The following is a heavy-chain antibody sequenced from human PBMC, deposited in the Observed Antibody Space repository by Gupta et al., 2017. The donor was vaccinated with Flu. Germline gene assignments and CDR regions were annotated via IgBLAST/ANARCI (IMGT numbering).Heavy chain of an antibody. J-gene: IGHJ4*02. Sequence: SDDMSWVRQAPGKGLEWVSAISGSGGSTYYADSVKGRFTISRDNSKNTLYLQMNSRRAEDTAVDYGAKDRAYRHGVAAGDYWGQGTRGTVSS. CDR1: SDD. D-gene: IGHD6-13*01. V-gene: IGHV3-23*01. CDR2: ISGSGGST. CDR3: AKDRAYRHGVAAGDY.